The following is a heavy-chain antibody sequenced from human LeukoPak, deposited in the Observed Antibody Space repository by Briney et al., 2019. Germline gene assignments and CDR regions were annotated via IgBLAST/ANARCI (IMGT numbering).Heavy chain of an antibody. CDR1: GFTVSYNY. CDR3: AKVLVLVSANRYYFDY. CDR2: IYRGGDT. Sequence: GGSLRLSCAASGFTVSYNYMSWVRQTPGKGLEWVSSIYRGGDTYYTDSVRGRFTISRDNSDNTLYLQMNSLRAEDTAVYYCAKVLVLVSANRYYFDYWGQGTLVTVSS. D-gene: IGHD2-15*01. V-gene: IGHV3-53*01. J-gene: IGHJ4*02.